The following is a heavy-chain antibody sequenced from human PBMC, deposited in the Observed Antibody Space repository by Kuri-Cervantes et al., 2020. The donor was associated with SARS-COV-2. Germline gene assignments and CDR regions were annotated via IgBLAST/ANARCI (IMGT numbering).Heavy chain of an antibody. D-gene: IGHD3-3*01. CDR2: FDPEDGET. CDR1: GYTLTELS. CDR3: ARDQTDPWSRTPDAFDI. Sequence: ASVKVSCKVSGYTLTELSMHWVRQAPGKGLEWMGGFDPEDGETIYAQKFQGRVTMTEDTSTDTAYMELSSLRSEDTAVYYCARDQTDPWSRTPDAFDIWGQGTMVTVSS. V-gene: IGHV1-24*01. J-gene: IGHJ3*02.